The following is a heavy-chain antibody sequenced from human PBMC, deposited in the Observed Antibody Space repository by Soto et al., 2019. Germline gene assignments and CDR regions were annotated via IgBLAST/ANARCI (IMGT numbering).Heavy chain of an antibody. Sequence: GGSLRLSCAASGFTFSSYAMSWVRQAPGKGLEWVSAISGSGGSTYYVDSVKGRFTISRDNSKNTLYLQMNSLRAEATAVYYCAKEPPSITMIVVVTYNFDYWGQGTLVTVSS. J-gene: IGHJ4*02. CDR3: AKEPPSITMIVVVTYNFDY. CDR2: ISGSGGST. D-gene: IGHD3-22*01. CDR1: GFTFSSYA. V-gene: IGHV3-23*01.